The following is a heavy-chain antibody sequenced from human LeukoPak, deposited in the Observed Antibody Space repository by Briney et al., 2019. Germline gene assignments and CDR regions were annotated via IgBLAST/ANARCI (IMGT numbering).Heavy chain of an antibody. CDR3: GRVRTGNTGSPEYFED. Sequence: PSETLSLTCTASGGSISSYYWSWIRQPPGKGLEWVGYLFYSGNTNSNPSLKSRVTISADTSKNQFSLRLNSVTAADTAVYFCGRVRTGNTGSPEYFEDWGQGTLVTVSS. J-gene: IGHJ1*01. D-gene: IGHD5-12*01. CDR2: LFYSGNT. V-gene: IGHV4-59*01. CDR1: GGSISSYY.